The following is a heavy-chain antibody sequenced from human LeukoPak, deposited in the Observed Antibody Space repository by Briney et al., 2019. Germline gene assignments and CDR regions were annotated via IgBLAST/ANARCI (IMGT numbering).Heavy chain of an antibody. CDR2: INPNSGGT. Sequence: ASVKVSCKASGYTFNGYYMHGVRQTPGQRVVRKGWINPNSGGTNYEQKFQGRVTMTSDTSISTAYMELSRLRSDDTAVYYCARDDKVARRRQHLVDGWFDPWGQGTLVTVSS. CDR3: ARDDKVARRRQHLVDGWFDP. V-gene: IGHV1-2*02. J-gene: IGHJ5*02. D-gene: IGHD6-13*01. CDR1: GYTFNGYY.